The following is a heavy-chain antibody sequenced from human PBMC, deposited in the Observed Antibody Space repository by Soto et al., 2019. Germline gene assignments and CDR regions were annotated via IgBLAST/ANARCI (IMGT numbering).Heavy chain of an antibody. CDR3: ARQPGEDGYNNRRGYFDY. D-gene: IGHD5-12*01. CDR1: GYTFTGYY. CDR2: INPNSGGT. V-gene: IGHV1-2*04. J-gene: IGHJ4*02. Sequence: QVQLVQSGAEVKKPGASVKVSCKASGYTFTGYYMHWVRQAPGQGLEWMGWINPNSGGTNYAQKFQGWVTMTRDTSISTAYMELSRLRSDDTAVYYCARQPGEDGYNNRRGYFDYWGQGTLVTVSS.